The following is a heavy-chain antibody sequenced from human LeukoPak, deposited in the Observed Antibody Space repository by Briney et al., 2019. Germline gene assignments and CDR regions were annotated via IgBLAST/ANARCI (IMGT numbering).Heavy chain of an antibody. J-gene: IGHJ4*02. CDR1: GFTFITYS. V-gene: IGHV3-21*01. D-gene: IGHD3-10*01. CDR2: ISSSSSYI. Sequence: GGSRRLAWPADGFTFITYSMNWDRQAPGKVLEWDTSISSSSSYILYADSVRGRFTISRDNPKNSLSLQMNSLRAEDTAVYYCARVALVSGPSYGSESEAADYWGQGTLVTVSS. CDR3: ARVALVSGPSYGSESEAADY.